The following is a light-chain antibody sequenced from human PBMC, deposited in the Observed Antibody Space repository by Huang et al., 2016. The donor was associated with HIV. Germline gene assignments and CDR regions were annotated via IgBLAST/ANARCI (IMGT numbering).Light chain of an antibody. J-gene: IGKJ5*01. CDR2: DAS. CDR1: RGISRG. Sequence: AIQLTQSPSSLSASVVVRVTITCRASRGISRGLAWYQQKPGKAPKLLIVDASSLESGVPSRFSGSGSGTEFTLTISSLQHEDVATYYCQQFNNYLTFGQGTRLEIQ. V-gene: IGKV1D-13*01. CDR3: QQFNNYLT.